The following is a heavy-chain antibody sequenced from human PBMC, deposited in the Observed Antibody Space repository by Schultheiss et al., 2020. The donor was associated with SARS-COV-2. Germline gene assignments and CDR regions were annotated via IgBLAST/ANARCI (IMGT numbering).Heavy chain of an antibody. Sequence: GESLKISCKGSGYSFTSYWIGWVRQMPGKGLEWMGIIYPGDSDTRYSPSFQDQVTISADKSISTAYLQWSSLKASDTAMYYCARPYYDSSVKSAFDIWGQGTMVTVSS. CDR1: GYSFTSYW. CDR2: IYPGDSDT. J-gene: IGHJ3*02. D-gene: IGHD3-22*01. CDR3: ARPYYDSSVKSAFDI. V-gene: IGHV5-51*01.